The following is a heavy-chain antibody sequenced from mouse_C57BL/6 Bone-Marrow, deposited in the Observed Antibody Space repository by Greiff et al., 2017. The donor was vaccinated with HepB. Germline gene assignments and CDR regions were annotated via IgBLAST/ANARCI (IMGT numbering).Heavy chain of an antibody. J-gene: IGHJ3*01. CDR3: VKAVSSGSSYTWFAY. D-gene: IGHD1-1*01. Sequence: EVKLMESGGGLVQPGASLRLSCAASGFTFNDYQMSLVRQAPGKAPELLALIRNKANGYTTEYTASVKGRFTISRDNSQNILYLQMNTLRAEDSATYYCVKAVSSGSSYTWFAYWGQGTLVTVSA. V-gene: IGHV7-4*01. CDR2: IRNKANGYTT. CDR1: GFTFNDYQ.